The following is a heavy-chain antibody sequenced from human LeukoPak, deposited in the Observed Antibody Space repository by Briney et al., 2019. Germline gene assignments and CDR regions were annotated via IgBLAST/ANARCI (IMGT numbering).Heavy chain of an antibody. J-gene: IGHJ4*02. CDR1: GGSISRDY. V-gene: IGHV4-59*12. CDR2: IYYTGST. CDR3: AGSSGN. Sequence: PSETLSLTCTVSGGSISRDYWSWIRQPPGKGLEWIGYIYYTGSTNYNPSLKSRVTISVDTSKNQFSLKLSSVTAADTAVYYCAGSSGNWGQGTLVTVSS. D-gene: IGHD6-25*01.